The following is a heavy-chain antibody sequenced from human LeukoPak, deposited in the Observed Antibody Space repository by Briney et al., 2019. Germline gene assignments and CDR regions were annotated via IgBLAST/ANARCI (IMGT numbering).Heavy chain of an antibody. Sequence: GGSLRLSCAASGFTFSGHAMSWVRQAPGKGLEWVSGISGSGGSTYYADSVKGRFTISRDNSRNTLYLQMNSLRAEDTAVYYCAKGERGLLWFGELFYYFDYWGQGTLVTVSS. CDR1: GFTFSGHA. J-gene: IGHJ4*02. D-gene: IGHD3-10*01. V-gene: IGHV3-23*01. CDR3: AKGERGLLWFGELFYYFDY. CDR2: ISGSGGST.